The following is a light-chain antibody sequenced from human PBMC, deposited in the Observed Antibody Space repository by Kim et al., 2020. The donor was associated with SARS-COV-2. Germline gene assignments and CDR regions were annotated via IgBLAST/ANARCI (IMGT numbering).Light chain of an antibody. V-gene: IGLV6-57*02. CDR1: SGSIASYY. Sequence: NFMLTQPTSVSESPGQSVTISCTGSSGSIASYYVQWYQQRPRSDPPTVIYEDNQRPSGVPARFSCSIDSSSNSASLTISGLKTEDEADYYCQSYNSSIHWVFGGGTQLTVL. CDR2: EDN. J-gene: IGLJ3*02. CDR3: QSYNSSIHWV.